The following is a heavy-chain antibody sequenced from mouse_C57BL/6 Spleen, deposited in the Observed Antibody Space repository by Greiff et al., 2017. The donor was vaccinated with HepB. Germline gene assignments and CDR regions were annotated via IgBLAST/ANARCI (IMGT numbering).Heavy chain of an antibody. CDR1: GYTFTSYW. V-gene: IGHV1-69*01. CDR3: ARTYVVSQATSYCFDY. CDR2: IDPSDSYT. Sequence: QVQLQQPGAELVMPGASVKLSCKASGYTFTSYWMHWVKQRPGQGLEWIGEIDPSDSYTNYNQKFKGKSTLTVDKSSSTAYMQLSSLTSEDSAVDYCARTYVVSQATSYCFDYWGQGTTLTVSS. D-gene: IGHD3-2*02. J-gene: IGHJ2*01.